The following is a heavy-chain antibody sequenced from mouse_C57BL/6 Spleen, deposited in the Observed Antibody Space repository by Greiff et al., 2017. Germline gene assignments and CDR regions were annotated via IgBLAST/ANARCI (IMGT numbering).Heavy chain of an antibody. Sequence: QVQLKQPGAELVKPGASVKMSCKASGYTFTSYWITWVKQRPGQGLEWIGDIYPGSGSTNYNEKFKSKATLTVDTSSSTAYMQLSSLTSEDSAVYYCARDDGYYVGGAMDYWGQGTSVTVSS. J-gene: IGHJ4*01. D-gene: IGHD2-3*01. CDR1: GYTFTSYW. CDR2: IYPGSGST. CDR3: ARDDGYYVGGAMDY. V-gene: IGHV1-55*01.